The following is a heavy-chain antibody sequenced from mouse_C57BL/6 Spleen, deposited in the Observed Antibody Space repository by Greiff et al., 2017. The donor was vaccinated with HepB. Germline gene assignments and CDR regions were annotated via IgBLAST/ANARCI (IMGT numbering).Heavy chain of an antibody. CDR2: IYPGSGST. CDR3: ARGDDGYSPFAY. CDR1: GYTFTSYW. J-gene: IGHJ3*01. Sequence: QVQLKQPGAELVKPGASVKMSCKASGYTFTSYWITWVKQRPGQGLEWIGDIYPGSGSTNYNEKFKSKATLTVDTSSSTAYMQLSSLTSEDSAVYYCARGDDGYSPFAYWGQGTLVTVSA. D-gene: IGHD2-3*01. V-gene: IGHV1-55*01.